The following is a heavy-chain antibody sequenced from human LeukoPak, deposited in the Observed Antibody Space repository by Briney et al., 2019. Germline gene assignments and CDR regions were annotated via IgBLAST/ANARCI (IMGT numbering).Heavy chain of an antibody. CDR2: ISSSGSTI. CDR3: ARRGYSYGYSAFDI. V-gene: IGHV3-11*04. Sequence: GGSLRLSCAASGFTFSDYYMSWIRQAPGKGLEWVSYISSSGSTIYYADSVKGRFTISRDNAKNSLYLQMNSLRAEDMAVYYCARRGYSYGYSAFDIWGQGTMVTVSS. J-gene: IGHJ3*02. CDR1: GFTFSDYY. D-gene: IGHD5-18*01.